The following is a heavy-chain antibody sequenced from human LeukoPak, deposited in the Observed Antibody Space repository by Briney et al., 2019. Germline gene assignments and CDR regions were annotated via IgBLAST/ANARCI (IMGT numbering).Heavy chain of an antibody. J-gene: IGHJ4*02. V-gene: IGHV4-59*07. Sequence: SDTLSLTCTVSGGFFSSYYWIWIRQPPGKGLEWIGYIYYSGSTNYNPSLKTPVTLSVDTSKNQFSLKLSSVIAADTAVYYCARHSGSRTKYYYFDYWGQGTLVTVSS. D-gene: IGHD6-19*01. CDR3: ARHSGSRTKYYYFDY. CDR2: IYYSGST. CDR1: GGFFSSYY.